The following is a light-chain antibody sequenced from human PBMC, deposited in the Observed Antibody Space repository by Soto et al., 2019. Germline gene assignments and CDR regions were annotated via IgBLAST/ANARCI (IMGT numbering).Light chain of an antibody. CDR1: QSITDW. Sequence: DIKMTQSPSTLSASVGDRVTITCRASQSITDWLAWYQQKPGKAPKFLIYKASNLEGGVPSRFSGSGSGTEFTLPISSVQPDDFATYYCQYWDNYSWTFGQGTKVEIK. CDR3: QYWDNYSWT. V-gene: IGKV1-5*03. CDR2: KAS. J-gene: IGKJ1*01.